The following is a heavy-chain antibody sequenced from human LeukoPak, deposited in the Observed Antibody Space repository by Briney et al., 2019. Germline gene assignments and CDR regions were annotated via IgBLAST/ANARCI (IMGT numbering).Heavy chain of an antibody. CDR1: GGSISSYY. J-gene: IGHJ4*02. V-gene: IGHV4-59*01. CDR3: ARDSGTGYGDYLFDY. CDR2: IYYSGST. D-gene: IGHD4-17*01. Sequence: SETLSLTCTVSGGSISSYYWSWIRQPPGKGLEWIGYIYYSGSTNYNPSLKSRVTISVDTSKNQFSLKLSSVTAADTAVYYCARDSGTGYGDYLFDYWGQGTLVTVS.